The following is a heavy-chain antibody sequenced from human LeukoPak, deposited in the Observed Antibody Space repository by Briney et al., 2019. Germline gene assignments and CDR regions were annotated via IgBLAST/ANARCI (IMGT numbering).Heavy chain of an antibody. CDR2: INCGGNST. CDR1: GFNFSSYW. Sequence: GGSLTLSCAACGFNFSSYWMLGPRQAPGKGRVGVSRINCGGNSTTYAHYEKGRFTISRDNAKITLYLQMKSLSAEDTAVYCCARELAGERRFDYWGQGTLVTVSS. D-gene: IGHD3-3*02. CDR3: ARELAGERRFDY. V-gene: IGHV3-74*01. J-gene: IGHJ4*02.